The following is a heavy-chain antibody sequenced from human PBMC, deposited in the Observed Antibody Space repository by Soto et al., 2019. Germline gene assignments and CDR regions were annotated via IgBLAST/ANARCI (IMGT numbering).Heavy chain of an antibody. V-gene: IGHV3-9*01. Sequence: EVQLVESGGGLVQPGRSLRLSCAASGFTFDDYAMQWVRQAPGKGLEWVSGISWNSGTIGYADSVKGRFTISRDNAKKYVYLQMNSLSAEDTDLYDCAKDSTLGGWGGMDVWGQGTTVTVSS. CDR1: GFTFDDYA. CDR3: AKDSTLGGWGGMDV. J-gene: IGHJ6*02. D-gene: IGHD3-16*01. CDR2: ISWNSGTI.